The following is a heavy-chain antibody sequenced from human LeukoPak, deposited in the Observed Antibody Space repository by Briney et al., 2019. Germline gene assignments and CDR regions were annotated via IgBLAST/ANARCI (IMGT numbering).Heavy chain of an antibody. Sequence: EASVKVSCTASGYTFTSYGISWVRQAPGQGLEWMGWISAYNGNTNYAQKLQGRVTMTTDTSTSTAYMELRSLRSDDTAVYYCARGVIAVAGNNWFDPWGQGTLATVSS. CDR1: GYTFTSYG. V-gene: IGHV1-18*01. CDR2: ISAYNGNT. J-gene: IGHJ5*02. D-gene: IGHD6-19*01. CDR3: ARGVIAVAGNNWFDP.